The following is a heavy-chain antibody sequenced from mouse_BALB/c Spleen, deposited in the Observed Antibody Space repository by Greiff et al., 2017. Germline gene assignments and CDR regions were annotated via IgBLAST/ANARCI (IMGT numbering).Heavy chain of an antibody. Sequence: EVQLQESGPELVKPGASVKMSCKASGYTFTSYVMHWVKQKPGQGLEWIGYINPYNDGTKYNEKFKGKATLTSDKSSSTAYMELSSLTSEDSAVYYCATLYYDYEGYFDYWGQGTTLTVSS. CDR2: INPYNDGT. J-gene: IGHJ2*01. V-gene: IGHV1-14*01. CDR3: ATLYYDYEGYFDY. CDR1: GYTFTSYV. D-gene: IGHD2-4*01.